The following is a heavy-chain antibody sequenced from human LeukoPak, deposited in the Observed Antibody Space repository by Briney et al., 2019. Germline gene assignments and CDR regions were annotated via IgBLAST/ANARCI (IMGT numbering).Heavy chain of an antibody. CDR1: GYTFTGYY. J-gene: IGHJ5*02. D-gene: IGHD6-13*01. CDR2: INPNSGGT. V-gene: IGHV1-2*02. Sequence: VSVKVSCKASGYTFTGYYMHWVRQAPGQGLEWMGWINPNSGGTNYAQKFQGRVTMTRDTSISTAYMELSRLRSDDTAVYYCARDGCSSCSRIDPWGQGTLVTVSS. CDR3: ARDGCSSCSRIDP.